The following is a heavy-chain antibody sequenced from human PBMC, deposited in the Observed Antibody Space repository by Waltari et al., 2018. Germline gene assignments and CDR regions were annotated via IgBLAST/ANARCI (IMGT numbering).Heavy chain of an antibody. Sequence: EVQLVESGGGLVQPGGSLRLSCAASGFTFSSYEMNWVRQAPGKGLEWVSDISSSGSTIYYADSVKGRFTISRDNAKNSLYLQMNSLRAEDTAVYYCARDRRWLQFFDYWGQGTLVTVSS. J-gene: IGHJ4*02. CDR2: ISSSGSTI. CDR1: GFTFSSYE. D-gene: IGHD5-12*01. CDR3: ARDRRWLQFFDY. V-gene: IGHV3-48*03.